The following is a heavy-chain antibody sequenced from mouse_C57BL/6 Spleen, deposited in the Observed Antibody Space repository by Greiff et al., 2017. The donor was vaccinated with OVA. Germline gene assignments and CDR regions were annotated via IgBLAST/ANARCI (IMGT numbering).Heavy chain of an antibody. J-gene: IGHJ2*01. CDR1: GYTFTSYW. D-gene: IGHD1-1*01. Sequence: QVQLQQPGAELVMPGASVKLSCKASGYTFTSYWMHWVKQRPGQGLEWIGEIDPSDSYTNYNQKFKGKSTLTVDKSSSTAYMQLSSLTSEDSAVYYCAVYGSSYADYWGQGTTLTVSS. CDR2: IDPSDSYT. CDR3: AVYGSSYADY. V-gene: IGHV1-69*01.